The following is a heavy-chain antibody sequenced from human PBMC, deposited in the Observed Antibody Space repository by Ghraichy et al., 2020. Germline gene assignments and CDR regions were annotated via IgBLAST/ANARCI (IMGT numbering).Heavy chain of an antibody. CDR3: AKGGPKPYYDFWSGYLGY. CDR1: GFRGSSYA. V-gene: IGHV3-23*01. J-gene: IGHJ4*02. CDR2: ISGSGGST. Sequence: GGRRRRDGAASGFRGSSYAMRGVRQAPGKGLEWVSAISGSGGSTDYADSVKGRFTISRDNSKNTLYLQMNSLRGEDTAVYYCAKGGPKPYYDFWSGYLGYWGQGTLVTVSS. D-gene: IGHD3-3*01.